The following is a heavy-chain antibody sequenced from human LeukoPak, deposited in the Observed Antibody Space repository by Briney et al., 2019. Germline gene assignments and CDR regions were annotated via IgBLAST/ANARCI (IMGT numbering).Heavy chain of an antibody. D-gene: IGHD1-26*01. Sequence: AGGSLRLSCSASGFTFNTYEMKWVRQAPGKGLEWVSYISRGGFTIYYADSVKGRFTISRDNAKNSLYLQMNSLRAEDTAVYYCARDLLEGAAPLDYWGQGTLVTVSS. CDR2: ISRGGFTI. CDR1: GFTFNTYE. CDR3: ARDLLEGAAPLDY. J-gene: IGHJ4*02. V-gene: IGHV3-48*03.